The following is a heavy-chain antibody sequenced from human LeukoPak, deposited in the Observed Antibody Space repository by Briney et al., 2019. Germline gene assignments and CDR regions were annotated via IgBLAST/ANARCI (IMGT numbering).Heavy chain of an antibody. V-gene: IGHV1-46*01. CDR1: GYTFTSNY. J-gene: IGHJ4*02. D-gene: IGHD3-16*01. Sequence: ASVKVSRKASGYTFTSNYMHWVRQAPGQGLEWMGIINPSGGSTSYAQKFQGRVTMTRDTSTSTVYMELSSLRSEDTAVYYCARASLGDLFYSDFWGQGTLVTVSS. CDR2: INPSGGST. CDR3: ARASLGDLFYSDF.